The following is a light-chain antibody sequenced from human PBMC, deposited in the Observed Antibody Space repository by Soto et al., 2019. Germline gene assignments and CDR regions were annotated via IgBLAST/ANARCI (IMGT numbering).Light chain of an antibody. CDR3: QQYNQWPIT. Sequence: EIVMTQSPATLTVSPGERATLSCRASQSAGTNLAWYQQKPGQAPRXLIHGAFTRATGIPARFSGSGSGTELTITISSLQSEDFAVFYCQQYNQWPITFGQGTKV. CDR1: QSAGTN. CDR2: GAF. J-gene: IGKJ1*01. V-gene: IGKV3-15*01.